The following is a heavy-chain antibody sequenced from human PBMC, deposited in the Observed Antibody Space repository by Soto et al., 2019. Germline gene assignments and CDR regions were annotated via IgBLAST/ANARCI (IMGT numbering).Heavy chain of an antibody. CDR1: GFTFSSYW. CDR2: INSDGSST. J-gene: IGHJ6*02. Sequence: GGSLRLSCAASGFTFSSYWMHWVRQAPGKGLVWVSRINSDGSSTSYADSVKGRFTISRDNAKNTLYLQMNSLRAEDTAVYYCARRGQPHIDVYYYYGMDVWGQGTTVTVSS. V-gene: IGHV3-74*01. D-gene: IGHD3-16*01. CDR3: ARRGQPHIDVYYYYGMDV.